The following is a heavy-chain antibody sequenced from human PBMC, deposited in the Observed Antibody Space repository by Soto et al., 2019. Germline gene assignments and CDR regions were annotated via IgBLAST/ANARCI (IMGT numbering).Heavy chain of an antibody. Sequence: QLQLQESGPGLVKPSETLSLICTVSPDSITSSGYYWGWIRQTPGKGLEWIGSIYYNGTTYYNPSLKSRVFISVDTSKDQFSLRLKSVTVADTATFYCVRHEVAVSGAYNMDVWGRVTTVTVS. CDR1: PDSITSSGYY. CDR3: VRHEVAVSGAYNMDV. CDR2: IYYNGTT. J-gene: IGHJ6*02. D-gene: IGHD3-22*01. V-gene: IGHV4-39*01.